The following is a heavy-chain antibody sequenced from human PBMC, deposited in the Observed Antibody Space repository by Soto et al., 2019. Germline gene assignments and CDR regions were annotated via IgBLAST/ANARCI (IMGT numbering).Heavy chain of an antibody. V-gene: IGHV3-30-3*01. J-gene: IGHJ2*01. D-gene: IGHD5-18*01. CDR2: ISYDGSNK. CDR3: ARDPLWGTAMVIWYFDL. CDR1: GFTFSSYA. Sequence: PGRSLRLSCAASGFTFSSYAMHWVRQAPGKGLEWVAVISYDGSNKYYADSVKGRFTISRDNSKNTLYLQMNSLRAEDTAVYYCARDPLWGTAMVIWYFDLWGRGTLVTVSS.